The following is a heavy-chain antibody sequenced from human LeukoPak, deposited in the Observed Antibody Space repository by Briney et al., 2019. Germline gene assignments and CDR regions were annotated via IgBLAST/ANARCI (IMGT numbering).Heavy chain of an antibody. J-gene: IGHJ3*02. Sequence: ASVKVSCKASGYTFTSYGISWVRQAPGQGLEWMGWISGHNGNTNYAQKLQGRVTMTTDTSTSTAYMELRSLRSDDTAVYYSARPILRYRPSYDAFDIWGQGTMVTVSS. CDR3: ARPILRYRPSYDAFDI. CDR2: ISGHNGNT. V-gene: IGHV1-18*01. CDR1: GYTFTSYG. D-gene: IGHD2-15*01.